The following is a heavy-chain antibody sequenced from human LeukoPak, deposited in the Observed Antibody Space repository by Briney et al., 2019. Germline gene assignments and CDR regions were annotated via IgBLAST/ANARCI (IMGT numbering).Heavy chain of an antibody. D-gene: IGHD4-17*01. J-gene: IGHJ4*02. Sequence: GASVKVSCKASGYTFTSYYMHWVRQAPGQGLEWMGIINPSGGSTSYAQKFQGRVTITADKSTSTAYMELSSLRSEDTAVYYCARKRRYGDYPLDYWGQGTLVTVSS. V-gene: IGHV1-46*01. CDR3: ARKRRYGDYPLDY. CDR2: INPSGGST. CDR1: GYTFTSYY.